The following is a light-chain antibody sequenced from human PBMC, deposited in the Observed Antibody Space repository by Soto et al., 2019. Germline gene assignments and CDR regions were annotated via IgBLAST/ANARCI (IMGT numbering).Light chain of an antibody. CDR2: EVS. V-gene: IGLV2-8*01. CDR3: SSYAGSDNYV. Sequence: QSALTQPPSASGSPGQSVTISCSGTSSDTGDYNYVSWYQQHPGKAPKLMIYEVSKRPAGVPDRFSGSKSGHTASLTVSGLETEDEAAYYCSSYAGSDNYVFGTGTKVTVL. J-gene: IGLJ1*01. CDR1: SSDTGDYNY.